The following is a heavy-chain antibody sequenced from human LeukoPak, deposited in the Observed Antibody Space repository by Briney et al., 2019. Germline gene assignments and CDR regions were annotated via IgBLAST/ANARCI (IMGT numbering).Heavy chain of an antibody. J-gene: IGHJ4*02. Sequence: QPGGSQRLSCAASGFTFNNYAMSWVRQAPGKGLEWVSAVSGSGGSAYYADSVKGRFTISRDNSKNTLYLQMNSLRAEDTAVYYCAKDTYYYGSGSYPDWGQGTLVTVSS. V-gene: IGHV3-23*01. CDR1: GFTFNNYA. D-gene: IGHD3-10*01. CDR2: VSGSGGSA. CDR3: AKDTYYYGSGSYPD.